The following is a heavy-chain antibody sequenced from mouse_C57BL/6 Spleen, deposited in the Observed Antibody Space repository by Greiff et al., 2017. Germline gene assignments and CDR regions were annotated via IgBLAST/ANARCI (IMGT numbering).Heavy chain of an antibody. D-gene: IGHD2-5*01. J-gene: IGHJ4*01. Sequence: VQLQQSGPELVKPGASVKISCKASGYAFSSSWMNWVKQRPGKGLEWIGRIYPGDGDTNYNGKFKGKATLTADKSSSTAYMQLSSLTSEDSAVYFCARWAYYSNDYAMDYWGQGTSVTVSS. CDR1: GYAFSSSW. CDR2: IYPGDGDT. V-gene: IGHV1-82*01. CDR3: ARWAYYSNDYAMDY.